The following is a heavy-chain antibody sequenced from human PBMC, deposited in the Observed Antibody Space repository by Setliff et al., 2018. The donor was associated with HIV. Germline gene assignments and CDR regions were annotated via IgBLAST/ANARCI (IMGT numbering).Heavy chain of an antibody. Sequence: SVKVSCKASGGGFSNHAITWVRQAPGQGLEWMGVIIPIFTTTDYAQKFRGRLTINADESTDTAYMELRSLRSADTAIYYCATLNEYAYQTGGWFDPWGQGTLVTVS. D-gene: IGHD3-16*01. CDR2: IIPIFTTT. J-gene: IGHJ5*02. CDR3: ATLNEYAYQTGGWFDP. V-gene: IGHV1-69*13. CDR1: GGGFSNHA.